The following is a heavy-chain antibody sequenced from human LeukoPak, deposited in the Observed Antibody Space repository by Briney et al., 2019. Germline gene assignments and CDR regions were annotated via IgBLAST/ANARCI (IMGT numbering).Heavy chain of an antibody. V-gene: IGHV4-38-2*01. CDR1: GYSISSGYY. Sequence: SETLSLTCAVSGYSISSGYYWGWIRQPPGKGLEWIGTIYHSGSTYYNPSLKSRVTISVNTSKNQFSLKLNSVTAADTAVYYCARVGGVAGTSYYFDYWAREPWSPSPQ. CDR3: ARVGGVAGTSYYFDY. J-gene: IGHJ4*02. D-gene: IGHD6-19*01. CDR2: IYHSGST.